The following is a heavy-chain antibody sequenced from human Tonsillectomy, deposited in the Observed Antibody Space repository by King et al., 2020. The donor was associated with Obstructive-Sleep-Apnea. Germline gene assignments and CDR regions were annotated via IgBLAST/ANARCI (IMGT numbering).Heavy chain of an antibody. V-gene: IGHV3-13*01. J-gene: IGHJ2*01. Sequence: DVQLVESGGGLVQPGGSLRLSCAASGFSFSSYDMHWVRQATGNGLEWVSGIATAGDTYYPGSVKGRFTISRENAKNSLYLQMNSLRAGDTAVYYCARGIRGYSYVGWYFDPWGRGTLVTVSS. D-gene: IGHD5-18*01. CDR3: ARGIRGYSYVGWYFDP. CDR2: IATAGDT. CDR1: GFSFSSYD.